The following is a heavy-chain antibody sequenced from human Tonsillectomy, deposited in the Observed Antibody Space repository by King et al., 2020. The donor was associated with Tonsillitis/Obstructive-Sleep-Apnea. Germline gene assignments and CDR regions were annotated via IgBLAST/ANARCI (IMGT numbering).Heavy chain of an antibody. CDR3: AKPHCGGDCYPAHFDC. CDR1: GFTFSNSA. V-gene: IGHV3-23*04. Sequence: DVQLVESGGGLVQPGGSLRLSCAASGFTFSNSAMTWVRQAPGKGLEWVSTLTTSGGKTYYADSVKGRFTISRDNSRNPLYLQLNSLRAEDTAVYYCAKPHCGGDCYPAHFDCWGQGTLVTVSS. J-gene: IGHJ4*02. D-gene: IGHD2-21*02. CDR2: LTTSGGKT.